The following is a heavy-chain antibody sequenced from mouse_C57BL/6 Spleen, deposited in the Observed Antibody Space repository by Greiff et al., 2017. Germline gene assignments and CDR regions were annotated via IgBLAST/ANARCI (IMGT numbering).Heavy chain of an antibody. D-gene: IGHD2-3*01. CDR3: ARGGWLSHVNAMDY. CDR1: GYTFTSYG. Sequence: QVQLQQSGAELARPGASVKLSCKASGYTFTSYGISWVKQRTGQGLEWIGEIYPRSGNTYYNEKFKGKATLAADKSSSTAYMALRSLTSEDSAVYFCARGGWLSHVNAMDYWGQGTSVTVSS. J-gene: IGHJ4*01. V-gene: IGHV1-81*01. CDR2: IYPRSGNT.